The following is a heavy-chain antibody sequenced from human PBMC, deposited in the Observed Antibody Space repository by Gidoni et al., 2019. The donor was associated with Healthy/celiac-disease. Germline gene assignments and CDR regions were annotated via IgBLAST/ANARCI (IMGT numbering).Heavy chain of an antibody. CDR2: INPNSGGT. D-gene: IGHD3-10*01. J-gene: IGHJ6*02. Sequence: QVQMVQSGAEVKKPGASVTVSCKASGYTFTGYYMHWVRQAPGQGLEWRGWINPNSGGTNYAQTFQGRVTMTRDTSSSTAYMELSRLRSDDTAVYYCARWGGSGIYYYYYGMDVWGQGTTVTVSS. V-gene: IGHV1-2*02. CDR3: ARWGGSGIYYYYYGMDV. CDR1: GYTFTGYY.